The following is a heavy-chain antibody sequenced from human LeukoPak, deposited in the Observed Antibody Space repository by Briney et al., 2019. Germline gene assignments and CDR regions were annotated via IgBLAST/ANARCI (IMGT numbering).Heavy chain of an antibody. V-gene: IGHV1-69*05. D-gene: IGHD6-13*01. CDR2: IIPIFGTA. CDR1: GYTFTSYY. J-gene: IGHJ4*02. Sequence: SVKVSCKASGYTFTSYYMHWVRQAPGQGLEWMGGIIPIFGTANYAQKFQGRVTITTDESTSTAYMELSSLRSEDTAVYYCAREGIAAAVNWGQGTLVTVSS. CDR3: AREGIAAAVN.